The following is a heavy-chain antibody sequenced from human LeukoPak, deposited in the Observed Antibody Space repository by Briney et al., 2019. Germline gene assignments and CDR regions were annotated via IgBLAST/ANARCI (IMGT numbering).Heavy chain of an antibody. D-gene: IGHD2-2*01. CDR3: ARDIRYCSSTSCPEWFDP. CDR2: IYTSGST. J-gene: IGHJ5*02. Sequence: SETLSLTCTVSGGSMSSYYCSWIRQPAGKGLERIGRIYTSGSTNYNPSLKSRVTMSVDTSKNQFSLKLSSVTAADTAVYYCARDIRYCSSTSCPEWFDPWGQGTLVTVSS. CDR1: GGSMSSYY. V-gene: IGHV4-4*07.